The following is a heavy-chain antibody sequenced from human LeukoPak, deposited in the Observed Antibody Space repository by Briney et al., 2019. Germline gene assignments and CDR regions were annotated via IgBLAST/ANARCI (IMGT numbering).Heavy chain of an antibody. V-gene: IGHV4-30-4*01. Sequence: SQTLSLTCTVSGGSISSGDYYWSWIRQPPGKGLEWIGYIYYSGSTYYNPSLKSRVTISVDTSKDQFSLKLSSVTAADTAVYYCARDLLNEGNHLDYWGQGTLVTVSS. J-gene: IGHJ4*02. CDR2: IYYSGST. D-gene: IGHD4-23*01. CDR1: GGSISSGDYY. CDR3: ARDLLNEGNHLDY.